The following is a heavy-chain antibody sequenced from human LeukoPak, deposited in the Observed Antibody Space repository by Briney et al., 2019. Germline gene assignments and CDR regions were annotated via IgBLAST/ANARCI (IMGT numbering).Heavy chain of an antibody. J-gene: IGHJ5*02. CDR2: ISAYNGNT. D-gene: IGHD3-3*01. CDR1: GYTFTSYG. CDR3: ARDRPGGIGVVIPFDP. Sequence: ASVKVSCKASGYTFTSYGISWVRQAPGQGLEWMGWISAYNGNTNYAQKLQGRVTMTTDTSTSTAYMELGSLRSDDTAVYYCARDRPGGIGVVIPFDPWGQGTLVTVSS. V-gene: IGHV1-18*01.